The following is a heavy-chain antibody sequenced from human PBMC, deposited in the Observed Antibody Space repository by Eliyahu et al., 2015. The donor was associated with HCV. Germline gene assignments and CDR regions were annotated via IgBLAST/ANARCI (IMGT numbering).Heavy chain of an antibody. Sequence: EVQLLESGGGLVQPGGSLRLSCAASGFTFXSYAMGWVRQAPGKGLEWVSAISGSGGSTYYADSVKGRFTISRDNSKNTLYLQMNSLRAEDTAVYYCATDLNYSSGWYYFDYWGQGTLVTVSS. CDR1: GFTFXSYA. D-gene: IGHD6-19*01. V-gene: IGHV3-23*01. CDR3: ATDLNYSSGWYYFDY. J-gene: IGHJ4*02. CDR2: ISGSGGST.